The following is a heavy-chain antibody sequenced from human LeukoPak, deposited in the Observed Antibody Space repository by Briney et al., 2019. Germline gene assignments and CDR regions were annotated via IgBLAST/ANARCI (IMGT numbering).Heavy chain of an antibody. CDR2: ISATSTFI. CDR3: AKESGYTGGWDTFGL. V-gene: IGHV3-23*01. Sequence: GGSLRLSCAASGFIFSNYDMNWVRQAPGRGLEWVSAISATSTFIYYADSVKGRFTVSRDNSKNTLYLQMNSLRGEDTAVYYCAKESGYTGGWDTFGLWGQGTLVTVSS. J-gene: IGHJ4*02. CDR1: GFIFSNYD. D-gene: IGHD5-12*01.